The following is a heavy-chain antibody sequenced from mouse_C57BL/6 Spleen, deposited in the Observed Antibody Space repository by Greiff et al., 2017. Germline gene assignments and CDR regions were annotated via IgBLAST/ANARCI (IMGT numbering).Heavy chain of an antibody. V-gene: IGHV5-16*01. D-gene: IGHD4-1*01. CDR1: GFTFSDYY. J-gene: IGHJ2*01. Sequence: EVKVVESEGGLVQPGSSMKLSCTASGFTFSDYYMAWVRQVPEKGLEWVANINYDGSSTYYLDSLKSRFIISRDNAKNILYLQMSSLKSEDIATYYCARLTGYFDYWGQGTTLTVSS. CDR2: INYDGSST. CDR3: ARLTGYFDY.